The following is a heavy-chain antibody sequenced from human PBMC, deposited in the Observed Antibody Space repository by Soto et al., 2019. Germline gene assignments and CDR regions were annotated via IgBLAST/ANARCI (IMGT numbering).Heavy chain of an antibody. V-gene: IGHV1-69*02. CDR3: ARGDCSSTSCYRVGSYWFDP. CDR1: GGTFSSYT. J-gene: IGHJ5*02. CDR2: IIPILGIA. Sequence: GASVKVSCKASGGTFSSYTISWVRQAPGQGLEWMGRIIPILGIANYAQKFQGRVTITADKSTSTAYMELSSLRSEDTAVYYCARGDCSSTSCYRVGSYWFDPWGQGTLVTVSS. D-gene: IGHD2-2*01.